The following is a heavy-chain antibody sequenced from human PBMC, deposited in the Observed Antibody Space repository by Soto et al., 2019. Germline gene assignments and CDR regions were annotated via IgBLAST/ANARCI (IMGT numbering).Heavy chain of an antibody. V-gene: IGHV4-59*01. CDR2: ISYSGST. J-gene: IGHJ3*02. D-gene: IGHD1-26*01. Sequence: PSETLSLTCTVSGGFISGYYWSWIRQPPGKGLEWIGYISYSGSTNHNPSLKSRVTISLDTSKNHFSLKLSSVTATDTAMYYCARSGGPGAFDIWGQGTMVT. CDR1: GGFISGYY. CDR3: ARSGGPGAFDI.